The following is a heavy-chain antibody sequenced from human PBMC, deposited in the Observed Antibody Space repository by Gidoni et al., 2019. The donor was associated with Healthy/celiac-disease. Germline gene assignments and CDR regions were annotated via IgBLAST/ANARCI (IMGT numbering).Heavy chain of an antibody. Sequence: QVQLQQSGPGLVKPSQTLSLTCAISGDSVSSNSAAWNWNRQSPSRGLEWLGRTYYRSKWYNDYAVKSRITINPDTSKNQFSLQLNSVTPEDTAVYYCARDEGSSWYLFDYWGQGTLVTVSS. CDR1: GDSVSSNSAA. CDR2: TYYRSKWYN. CDR3: ARDEGSSWYLFDY. J-gene: IGHJ4*02. V-gene: IGHV6-1*01. D-gene: IGHD6-13*01.